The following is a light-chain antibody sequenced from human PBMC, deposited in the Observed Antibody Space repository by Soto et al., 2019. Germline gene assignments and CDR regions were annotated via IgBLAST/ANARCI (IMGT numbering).Light chain of an antibody. V-gene: IGKV1-5*03. CDR3: QHYNTSPCT. CDR2: KAS. J-gene: IGKJ1*01. Sequence: DIQRTRSHSPLSASVPDRVTIAGRASQSISRWLACYHHKPGKVPKLLIYKASHLQSGVPSRFSGSGSGTEFTLTISRLQPGDFATYYCQHYNTSPCTFGHGTKVDIK. CDR1: QSISRW.